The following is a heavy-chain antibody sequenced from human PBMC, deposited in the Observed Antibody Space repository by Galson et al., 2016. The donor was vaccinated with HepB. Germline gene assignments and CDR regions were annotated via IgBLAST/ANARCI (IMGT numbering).Heavy chain of an antibody. D-gene: IGHD3/OR15-3a*01. Sequence: TTCNSSLQSRVTMSVDTSKNQFSLTLTSVTAADTALYYCARGGLINSYWYFDLWGRGTLVTVSS. J-gene: IGHJ2*01. CDR3: ARGGLINSYWYFDL. V-gene: IGHV4-59*09. CDR2: T.